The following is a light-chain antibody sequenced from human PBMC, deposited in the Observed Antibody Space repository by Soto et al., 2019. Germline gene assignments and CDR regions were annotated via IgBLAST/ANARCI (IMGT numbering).Light chain of an antibody. CDR2: EVS. CDR3: SSYTISSTVI. CDR1: SSDIGNYNY. V-gene: IGLV2-14*01. Sequence: QSVLTQPASVSGSPGQSITISCTGTSSDIGNYNYVSWYQHHPGKAPKLIIYEVSNRPSGVSFRFSGSKSGYTASLTISGLQAEDEADYYCSSYTISSTVIFGGGTKLTVL. J-gene: IGLJ2*01.